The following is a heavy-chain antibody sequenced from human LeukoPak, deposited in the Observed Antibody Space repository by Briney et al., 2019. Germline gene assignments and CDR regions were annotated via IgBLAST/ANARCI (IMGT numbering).Heavy chain of an antibody. Sequence: SQTLSLTCAISGDSVSSNSDAWNWIRQSPSRGLEWLGRTYYRSKWYNDYAVSVKSRITINPDTSKNQFSLQLNSVTPEDTAVYYCTRTHYDILTGFDYWGQGTLVTVSS. J-gene: IGHJ4*02. CDR3: TRTHYDILTGFDY. D-gene: IGHD3-9*01. CDR2: TYYRSKWYN. CDR1: GDSVSSNSDA. V-gene: IGHV6-1*01.